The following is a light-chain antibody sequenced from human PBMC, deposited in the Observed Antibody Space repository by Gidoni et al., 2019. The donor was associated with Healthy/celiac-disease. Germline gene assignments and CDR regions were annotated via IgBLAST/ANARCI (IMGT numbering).Light chain of an antibody. Sequence: DIQMTQSPSTLSASVGDRVTITCRASQSIGRWLAWYQQKPGKAPNLLIYTASSLESGVPSRFSGSGSGTEFTLTISSLQPDDFATYYCQQYSHYPLTFGGXTKVEIK. V-gene: IGKV1-5*03. CDR2: TAS. CDR1: QSIGRW. CDR3: QQYSHYPLT. J-gene: IGKJ4*01.